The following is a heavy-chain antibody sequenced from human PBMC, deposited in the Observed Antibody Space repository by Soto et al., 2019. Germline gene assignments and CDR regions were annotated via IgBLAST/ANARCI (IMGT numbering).Heavy chain of an antibody. Sequence: ASVKVSCKALGYTFTSYAMHSLRQAPGQRLERMGWINAGNGNTKYSQKFQGRVTITRDTSASTAYMELSSLRSEDTAVYYCARDLHVFYYGNFPAYYDYRGRGTLLPGSS. CDR3: ARDLHVFYYGNFPAYYDY. V-gene: IGHV1-3*01. J-gene: IGHJ4*02. CDR2: INAGNGNT. CDR1: GYTFTSYA. D-gene: IGHD3-9*01.